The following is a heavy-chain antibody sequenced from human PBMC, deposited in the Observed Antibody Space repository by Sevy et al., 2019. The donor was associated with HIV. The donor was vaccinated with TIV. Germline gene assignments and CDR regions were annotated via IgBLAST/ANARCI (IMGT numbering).Heavy chain of an antibody. D-gene: IGHD3-22*01. Sequence: GGSLRLSCAASGFTFSDYTMNWVRQAPGKGLEWVSSITGRSVYRYDADSVKGRFTISRDNAKNSLYLQMNSLRVEDTGMNYCARDRRTLNYYASSGYDYYFDYWGQGTLVTVSS. CDR3: ARDRRTLNYYASSGYDYYFDY. J-gene: IGHJ4*02. CDR2: ITGRSVYR. CDR1: GFTFSDYT. V-gene: IGHV3-21*01.